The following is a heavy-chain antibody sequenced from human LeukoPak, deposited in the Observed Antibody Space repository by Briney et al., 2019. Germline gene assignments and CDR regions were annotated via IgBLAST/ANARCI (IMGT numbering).Heavy chain of an antibody. V-gene: IGHV3-13*01. Sequence: GGPLRLSCAASGFTFIDYDMHWVRQVIGKGLEWVSAIGIRGDTHYSGSVKGRFTISRENAESSLYLQMNSLRAEDTAVYYCARGGIQVSGIDEFDYWGQGTLVTVSS. D-gene: IGHD6-19*01. J-gene: IGHJ4*02. CDR2: IGIRGDT. CDR1: GFTFIDYD. CDR3: ARGGIQVSGIDEFDY.